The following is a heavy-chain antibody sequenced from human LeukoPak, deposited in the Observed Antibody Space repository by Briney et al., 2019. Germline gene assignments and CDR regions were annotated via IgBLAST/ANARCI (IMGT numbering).Heavy chain of an antibody. J-gene: IGHJ5*02. V-gene: IGHV3-30*02. Sequence: PGGSLRLSCAASGFTFTNYGMHWVRQAPGKGLEWVAFIGYDGSNKYYADSVKGRFTVSRDKSKNTLYLQMNSLRTEDTAVYYCAKGLYYKDRSGSPAWGQGTLVTISS. CDR3: AKGLYYKDRSGSPA. CDR2: IGYDGSNK. CDR1: GFTFTNYG. D-gene: IGHD3-22*01.